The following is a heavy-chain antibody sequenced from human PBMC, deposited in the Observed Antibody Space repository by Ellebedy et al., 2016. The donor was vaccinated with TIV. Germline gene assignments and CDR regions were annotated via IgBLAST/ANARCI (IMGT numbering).Heavy chain of an antibody. CDR1: GGSISSSNW. D-gene: IGHD6-13*01. J-gene: IGHJ3*02. Sequence: MPSETLSLTCAVPGGSISSSNWWSWVRQPPGKGLEWIGEIYHSGSTNYNPSLKSRVTISVDKSKTQFSLKLSSVTAADTAVFYCARVVWQQPVSYASDIWGQGTMVTVSS. CDR3: ARVVWQQPVSYASDI. V-gene: IGHV4-4*02. CDR2: IYHSGST.